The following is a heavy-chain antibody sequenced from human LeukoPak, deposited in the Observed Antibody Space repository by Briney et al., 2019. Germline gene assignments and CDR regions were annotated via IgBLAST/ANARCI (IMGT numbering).Heavy chain of an antibody. V-gene: IGHV4-34*01. CDR1: GGSFSGYY. Sequence: PSETLSLTCAVYGGSFSGYYWSWIRQPPGKGLEWIGEINHSGSTNYNPSLKSRVTISVDTSKNQFSLKLSSVTAADTAVYYCARGRARYGSGSYYFDYWGQGTLVTVSS. CDR2: INHSGST. D-gene: IGHD3-10*01. J-gene: IGHJ4*02. CDR3: ARGRARYGSGSYYFDY.